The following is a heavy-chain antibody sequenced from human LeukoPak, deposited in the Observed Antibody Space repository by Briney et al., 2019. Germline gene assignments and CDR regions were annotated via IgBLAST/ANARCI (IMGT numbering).Heavy chain of an antibody. CDR1: GYTFTSYG. Sequence: ASVKVSCKASGYTFTSYGISWVRQAPGQGLEWMGWISAYNGNTNYAQKLQGRVTMTTDTSTSTAYMELRSLRSDDTAVYYCARVNGYCSSTSCYFYYGMDVWGQGTTVTVS. J-gene: IGHJ6*02. D-gene: IGHD2-2*01. CDR3: ARVNGYCSSTSCYFYYGMDV. CDR2: ISAYNGNT. V-gene: IGHV1-18*01.